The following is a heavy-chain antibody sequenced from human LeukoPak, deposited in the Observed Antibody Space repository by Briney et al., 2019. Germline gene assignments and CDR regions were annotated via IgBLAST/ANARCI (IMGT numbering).Heavy chain of an antibody. D-gene: IGHD1/OR15-1a*01. CDR2: ISYDGSNK. Sequence: GRSLRLSCAASGFTFSSYGMHWVRLAPGKGLEWVAVISYDGSNKYYADSVKGRFTISRDNSKNTLYLQMNSLRAEDTAVYYCAKGHLRMTGTSFDYWGQGTLVTVSS. J-gene: IGHJ4*02. CDR1: GFTFSSYG. V-gene: IGHV3-30*18. CDR3: AKGHLRMTGTSFDY.